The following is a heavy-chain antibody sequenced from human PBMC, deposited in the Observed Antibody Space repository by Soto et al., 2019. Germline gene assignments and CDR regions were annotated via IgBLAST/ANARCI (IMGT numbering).Heavy chain of an antibody. CDR3: ARVAKPQFGVVTVALDY. CDR2: INHSGST. D-gene: IGHD3-3*01. CDR1: GGSFSCYY. J-gene: IGHJ4*02. Sequence: SETRSRTWAVYGGSFSCYYWSWMRQPPGKGLEWVGEINHSGSTNYNPSLKSRVTISVDTSKNQFSLKLSSVTAADTAVYYCARVAKPQFGVVTVALDYWGQGTLVTVS. V-gene: IGHV4-34*01.